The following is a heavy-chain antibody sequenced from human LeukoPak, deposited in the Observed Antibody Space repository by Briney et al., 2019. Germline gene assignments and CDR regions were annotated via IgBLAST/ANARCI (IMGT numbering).Heavy chain of an antibody. V-gene: IGHV1-2*04. CDR1: GYTFTGYH. D-gene: IGHD4/OR15-4a*01. CDR2: INPNSGDT. CDR3: ARGGTMGDSIVYFDY. Sequence: ASVKVSCKASGYTFTGYHMHWVRQAPGQGLEWMGWINPNSGDTNYAQKFQGWVTMTRDTSISTAYMELSRLRSDDTAVYYCARGGTMGDSIVYFDYWGQGTLVTVSS. J-gene: IGHJ4*02.